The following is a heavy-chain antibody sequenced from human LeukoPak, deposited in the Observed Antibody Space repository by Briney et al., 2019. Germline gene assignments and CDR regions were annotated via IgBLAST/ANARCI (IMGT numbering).Heavy chain of an antibody. J-gene: IGHJ4*02. V-gene: IGHV3-23*01. D-gene: IGHD3-22*01. Sequence: GGSLRLSCAASGFTFSSYAMSWVRQAPGKGLEWVSAISGSGGSTYYADSVKGRFTISRDNSKNTLYLQMNSLRAEDTAVYYCAKDSLAETYYHDSSGYSFDYWGQGTLVTVSS. CDR3: AKDSLAETYYHDSSGYSFDY. CDR2: ISGSGGST. CDR1: GFTFSSYA.